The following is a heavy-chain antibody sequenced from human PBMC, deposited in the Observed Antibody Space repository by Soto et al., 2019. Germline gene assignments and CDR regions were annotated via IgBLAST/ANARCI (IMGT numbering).Heavy chain of an antibody. CDR2: ITYDGSNK. Sequence: PEGSLRLSCTPSGFTFSSFGMHWVRQAPGKGLEWVALITYDGSNKNYADSVKGRFTISRDNSRGTLYLQLNSLRLEDTAVYFCAKVARPYYDVWIGPRGKGTMGTV. D-gene: IGHD3-3*01. CDR1: GFTFSSFG. CDR3: AKVARPYYDVWIGP. V-gene: IGHV3-30*18. J-gene: IGHJ4*02.